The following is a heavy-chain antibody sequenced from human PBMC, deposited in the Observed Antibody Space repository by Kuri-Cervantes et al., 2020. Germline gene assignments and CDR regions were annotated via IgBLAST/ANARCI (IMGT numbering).Heavy chain of an antibody. CDR2: IYSGGST. Sequence: GESLKISCAASGFTVSSNYMSWVRQAPGKGLEWVSVIYSGGSTYYADSVKGRFTISRDNAKNSLYLQMNSLRAEDTALYYCAKGSGFRSGPFDYWGQGTLVTVSS. CDR1: GFTVSSNY. V-gene: IGHV3-53*05. D-gene: IGHD3-3*01. J-gene: IGHJ4*02. CDR3: AKGSGFRSGPFDY.